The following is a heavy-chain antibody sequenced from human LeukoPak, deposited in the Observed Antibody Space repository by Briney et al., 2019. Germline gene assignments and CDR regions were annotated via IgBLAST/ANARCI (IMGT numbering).Heavy chain of an antibody. CDR1: GGSISSGGYY. Sequence: KPSQTLSLTCTVSGGSISSGGYYWSWIRQHPGRGLEWIVYIYYSGSTYYNPSLKSRVTISVDTSKNQFSLKLSSVTAADTAVYYCARDRADCSSTSCYGYYYYYGMDVWGQGTTVTVSS. CDR2: IYYSGST. V-gene: IGHV4-31*03. CDR3: ARDRADCSSTSCYGYYYYYGMDV. D-gene: IGHD2-2*01. J-gene: IGHJ6*02.